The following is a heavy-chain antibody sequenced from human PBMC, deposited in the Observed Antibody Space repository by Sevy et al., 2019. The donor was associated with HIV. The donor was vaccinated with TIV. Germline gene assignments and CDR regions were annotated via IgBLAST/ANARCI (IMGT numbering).Heavy chain of an antibody. Sequence: GGSLRLSCAASGFRFNSYDMNWVRRAPGKGLEWVASRSSASGIIDYGDSVRGRFSISRDNAKKSLYLQMNSLRVEDTAVYYCARVVGNDSGNFYKYYYDFDVWGQGTAVTVSS. CDR3: ARVVGNDSGNFYKYYYDFDV. J-gene: IGHJ6*02. CDR2: RSSASGII. V-gene: IGHV3-21*01. CDR1: GFRFNSYD. D-gene: IGHD3-10*01.